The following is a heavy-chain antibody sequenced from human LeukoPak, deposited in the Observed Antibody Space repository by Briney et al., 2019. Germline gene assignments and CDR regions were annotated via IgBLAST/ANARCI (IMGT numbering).Heavy chain of an antibody. D-gene: IGHD5-12*01. CDR1: GFTFSSYA. Sequence: GGSLRLSCAASGFTFSSYAMHWVRQAPGKGLEWVAVISYDGSNKYYADSVKGRFTISRDNSKNTPYLQMNSLRAEDTAVYYCARGGGNGYIYDAFDIWGRGTMVTVSS. CDR2: ISYDGSNK. CDR3: ARGGGNGYIYDAFDI. V-gene: IGHV3-30-3*01. J-gene: IGHJ3*02.